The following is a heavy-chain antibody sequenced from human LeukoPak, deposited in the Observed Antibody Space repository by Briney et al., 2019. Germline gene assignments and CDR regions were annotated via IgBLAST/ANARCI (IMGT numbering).Heavy chain of an antibody. Sequence: ASVKVSCKASGYTFTGYYMHWVRQAPGQGLEWMGRINPNSGGGNYAQKFQGRVTMTRDTSISTAYMELSRLRSDDTAVYYCARVVAARNWYFDLWGRGTLVTVSS. J-gene: IGHJ2*01. V-gene: IGHV1-2*06. CDR1: GYTFTGYY. CDR3: ARVVAARNWYFDL. D-gene: IGHD6-6*01. CDR2: INPNSGGG.